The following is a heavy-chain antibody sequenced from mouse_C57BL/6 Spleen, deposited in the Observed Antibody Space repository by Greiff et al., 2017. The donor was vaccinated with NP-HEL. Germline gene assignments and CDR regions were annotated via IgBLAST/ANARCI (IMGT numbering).Heavy chain of an antibody. Sequence: EVKLVESGGGLVQPGGSLSLSCAASGFTFTDYYMSWVRQPPGKALEWLGFIRNKANGYTTEYSASVKGRFTISRDNSQSILYLQMNALRAEDSATYYCARSAYYAMGYWGQGTSVTVSS. CDR2: IRNKANGYTT. CDR1: GFTFTDYY. CDR3: ARSAYYAMGY. J-gene: IGHJ4*01. V-gene: IGHV7-3*01.